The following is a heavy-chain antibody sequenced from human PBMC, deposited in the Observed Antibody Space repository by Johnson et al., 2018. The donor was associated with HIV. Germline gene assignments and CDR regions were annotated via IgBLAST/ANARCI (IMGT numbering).Heavy chain of an antibody. V-gene: IGHV3-7*01. J-gene: IGHJ3*02. Sequence: VQLVESGGGVVQPGRSLRLSCAASGFTFSSYAMHWVRQAPGKGLEWVANIKQDGSEKYYVDSVKGRFTISRDNAKNSLYLQMNSLRAEETAVYYCARDRSWIQLWFDAFDIWGQGTMVTVSS. D-gene: IGHD5-18*01. CDR3: ARDRSWIQLWFDAFDI. CDR2: IKQDGSEK. CDR1: GFTFSSYA.